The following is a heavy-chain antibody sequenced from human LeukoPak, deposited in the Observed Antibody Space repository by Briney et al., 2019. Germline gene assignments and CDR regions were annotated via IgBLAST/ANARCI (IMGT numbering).Heavy chain of an antibody. Sequence: GGSLRLSCAASGLTFRNAWMSWVRQAPGKGLEWVGRIKWKRDGETKEYVAPVRGTFTISSDDSKNTLYLQINSLKAEATGLYYCATASSDLYYWGQGTLVTVSS. CDR1: GLTFRNAW. CDR2: IKWKRDGETK. J-gene: IGHJ4*02. V-gene: IGHV3-15*01. CDR3: ATASSDLYY.